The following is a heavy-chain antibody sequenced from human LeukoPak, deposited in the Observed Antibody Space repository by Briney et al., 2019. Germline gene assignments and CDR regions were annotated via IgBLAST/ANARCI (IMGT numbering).Heavy chain of an antibody. D-gene: IGHD3-22*01. J-gene: IGHJ5*02. CDR3: ATDFYDST. CDR2: IRSNSDGGTI. Sequence: GGSLRLSCATSGFTFSNAWMNWVRQAPGKGLEWVGRIRSNSDGGTIDYAAPVKGRFTLSRDDSKTTLYLQMNSLQTEDTAVYYCATDFYDSTWGQGILVTVSS. V-gene: IGHV3-15*07. CDR1: GFTFSNAW.